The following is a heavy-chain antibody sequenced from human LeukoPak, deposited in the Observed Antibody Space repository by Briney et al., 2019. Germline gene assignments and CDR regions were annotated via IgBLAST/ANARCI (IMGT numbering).Heavy chain of an antibody. D-gene: IGHD6-19*01. J-gene: IGHJ3*02. Sequence: ASVKVSCKASGGTFSSYTISWVRQAPGQGLEWMGWISAYNGNTNYEQKLQGRVTMTTDTSTSTAYMELRSLRSDDTAVYYCAREYPGRIAVAGPYDAFDIWGQGTMVTVSS. V-gene: IGHV1-18*01. CDR2: ISAYNGNT. CDR1: GGTFSSYT. CDR3: AREYPGRIAVAGPYDAFDI.